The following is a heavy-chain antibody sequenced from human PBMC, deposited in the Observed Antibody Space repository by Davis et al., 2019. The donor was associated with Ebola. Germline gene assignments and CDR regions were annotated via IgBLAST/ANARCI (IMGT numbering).Heavy chain of an antibody. J-gene: IGHJ4*02. CDR1: RFTFSTYG. Sequence: GESLKISCAASRFTFSTYGIHWVRQAPGKGLQWVAFIQNDGTNKYYADSVKGRFTISRDNSRNTLYLQMNSLGAEDTALYYCASGISQGYWGQGTLVTVSS. V-gene: IGHV3-30*02. CDR3: ASGISQGY. D-gene: IGHD2-15*01. CDR2: IQNDGTNK.